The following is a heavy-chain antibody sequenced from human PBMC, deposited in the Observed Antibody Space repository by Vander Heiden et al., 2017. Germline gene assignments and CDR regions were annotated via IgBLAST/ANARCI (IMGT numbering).Heavy chain of an antibody. CDR1: AFTFSSSG. CDR3: AKEMYTAMALLDY. CDR2: ISYDGSNK. Sequence: VQRVEIGGGAVQPGRYLRLCCAASAFTFSSSGIHWVRQAPGKGLEWVAVISYDGSNKYYADSVKGRFTISRDNSKNTLYLQMNSLRAEDTAVYYCAKEMYTAMALLDYWGQGTLVTVSS. V-gene: IGHV3-30*18. D-gene: IGHD5-18*01. J-gene: IGHJ4*02.